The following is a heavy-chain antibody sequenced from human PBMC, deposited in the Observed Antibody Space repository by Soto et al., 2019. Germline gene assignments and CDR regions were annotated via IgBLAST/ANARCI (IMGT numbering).Heavy chain of an antibody. CDR1: GDSISSGGHY. D-gene: IGHD2-15*01. CDR2: IYYSGST. CDR3: AGEGCSGGSGQSIYGFDI. Sequence: PSETLSLTCTFSGDSISSGGHYWSWIRQHPGKGLEWLGYIYYSGSTYYNPSLTSQVTISVDTSKNQSSLKLSSVTAADTAVYYCAGEGCSGGSGQSIYGFDIWGQGTMVTVSS. V-gene: IGHV4-31*01. J-gene: IGHJ3*02.